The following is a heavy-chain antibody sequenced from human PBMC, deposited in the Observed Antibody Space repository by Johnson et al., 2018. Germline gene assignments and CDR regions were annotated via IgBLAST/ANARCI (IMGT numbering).Heavy chain of an antibody. Sequence: QVQLQESGPGLVKPSETLSLTCTVSSGSISGHYWSWFRQPPGEGLEWIGYMYYTGSTQYTPPLQSRVTISVETSKNEFSLKLTSMTTADTAVYFCAGGRGWLVDYWGQGTLVTVSS. D-gene: IGHD6-19*01. CDR1: SGSISGHY. CDR3: AGGRGWLVDY. CDR2: MYYTGST. J-gene: IGHJ4*02. V-gene: IGHV4-59*03.